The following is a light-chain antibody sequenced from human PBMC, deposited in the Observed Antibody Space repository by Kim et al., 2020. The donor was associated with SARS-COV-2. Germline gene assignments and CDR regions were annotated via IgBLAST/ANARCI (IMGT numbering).Light chain of an antibody. V-gene: IGLV2-14*01. CDR1: SSDVGGYNY. CDR2: DVS. J-gene: IGLJ3*02. Sequence: QSALTQPASVSGSPGQSITISCTGTSSDVGGYNYVSWYQQHPGKATNLMIYDVSKPPSGVSHRFSGTKSANTASLTISGLQAEEEADYCCSSYTSSSTWVFGGGTQLTVL. CDR3: SSYTSSSTWV.